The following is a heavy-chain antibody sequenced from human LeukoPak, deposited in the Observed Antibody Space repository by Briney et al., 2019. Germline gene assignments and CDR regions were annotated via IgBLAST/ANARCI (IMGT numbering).Heavy chain of an antibody. CDR1: GGTFSSYA. V-gene: IGHV1-69*04. Sequence: SVKVSCMASGGTFSSYAISWVGQAPGQGLEWMGRIIPMLGIANYAQKFQGRVTITADKSTSTAYMELSSLRSEDTAVYSCARVYCSGGSCYSWFDPWGQGTLVTVSS. CDR2: IIPMLGIA. D-gene: IGHD2-15*01. J-gene: IGHJ5*02. CDR3: ARVYCSGGSCYSWFDP.